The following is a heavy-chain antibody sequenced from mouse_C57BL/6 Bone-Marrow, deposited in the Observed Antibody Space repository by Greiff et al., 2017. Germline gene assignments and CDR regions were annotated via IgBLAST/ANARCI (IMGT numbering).Heavy chain of an antibody. V-gene: IGHV1-69*01. J-gene: IGHJ4*01. CDR1: GYTFTSYW. D-gene: IGHD2-4*01. CDR2: IDPSTGGT. Sequence: QVQLQQPGAELVMPGASVKLSCKASGYTFTSYWMHWVKQRPGQGLEWIGEIDPSTGGTTYNQKFKAKATLTVDKSSSTAYMQLKSLTSEDSAVYYCARDDYDWAMDYWGQGTSVTVSS. CDR3: ARDDYDWAMDY.